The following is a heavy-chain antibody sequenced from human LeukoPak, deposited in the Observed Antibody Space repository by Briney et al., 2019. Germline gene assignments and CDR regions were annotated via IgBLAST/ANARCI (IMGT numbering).Heavy chain of an antibody. CDR1: GFTFSTYW. CDR2: IKHDGTEK. D-gene: IGHD1-26*01. Sequence: GGSRSLSCAASGFTFSTYWMSWVRQDQGQVLEWFDNIKHDGTEKYYVDSVKGRFTLSRDNAKNSLYLQMNSLRAEDTAVYYCARETRWELFDYWGQGILVTVSS. V-gene: IGHV3-7*01. CDR3: ARETRWELFDY. J-gene: IGHJ4*02.